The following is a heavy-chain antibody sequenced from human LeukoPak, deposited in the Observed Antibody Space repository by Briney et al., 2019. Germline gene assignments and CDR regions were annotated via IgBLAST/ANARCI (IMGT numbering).Heavy chain of an antibody. V-gene: IGHV4-31*03. D-gene: IGHD2-2*02. CDR2: IYYSGST. J-gene: IGHJ6*03. Sequence: SETLSLTCTVSGGSISSGGYYWSWIRQHPGKGLEWIGYIYYSGSTYYNPSLKSRVTISVDTSKNQFSLKLSSVTAADTAVYYCARDLAYCSSTSCYRRSDYYYYMDVWGKGATVTVSS. CDR1: GGSISSGGYY. CDR3: ARDLAYCSSTSCYRRSDYYYYMDV.